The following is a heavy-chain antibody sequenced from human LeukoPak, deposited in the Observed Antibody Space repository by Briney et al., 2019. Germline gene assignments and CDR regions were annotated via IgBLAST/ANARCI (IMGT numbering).Heavy chain of an antibody. V-gene: IGHV1-2*02. CDR2: INPNSGGT. J-gene: IGHJ3*02. D-gene: IGHD3-22*01. CDR3: ARDLRYYDSSGYYPKWRPVAFDI. Sequence: ASVKVSCKASGYTFTGYYMLWVRQAPGQGLEWMGWINPNSGGTNYAQKFQGRVTMTRDTSISTAYMELSRLRSDDTAVYYCARDLRYYDSSGYYPKWRPVAFDIWGQGTMVTVSS. CDR1: GYTFTGYY.